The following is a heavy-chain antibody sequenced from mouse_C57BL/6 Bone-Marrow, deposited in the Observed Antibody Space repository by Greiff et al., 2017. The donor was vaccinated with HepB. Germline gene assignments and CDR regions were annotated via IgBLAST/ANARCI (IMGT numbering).Heavy chain of an antibody. CDR1: GYTFTSYW. V-gene: IGHV1-5*01. J-gene: IGHJ1*03. CDR2: IYPGNSDT. CDR3: TRWGLRRYWYFDV. Sequence: EVQLQQSGTVLARPGASVKMSCKTSGYTFTSYWMHWVKQRPGQGLEWIGAIYPGNSDTSYNQKFKGKAKLTAVTSASTAYMELSSLTNEDSAVYYGTRWGLRRYWYFDVWGTGTTVTVSS. D-gene: IGHD2-4*01.